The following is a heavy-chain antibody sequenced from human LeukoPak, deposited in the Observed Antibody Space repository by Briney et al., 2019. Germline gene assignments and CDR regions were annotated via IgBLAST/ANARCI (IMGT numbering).Heavy chain of an antibody. D-gene: IGHD4-17*01. CDR2: IYYSGST. J-gene: IGHJ6*02. CDR3: AREDPQSTVPEGLDV. Sequence: SETLSLTCTVSGGSISTFYWSWLRQPPGKGLEWIGYIYYSGSTNYNPSLKSRVTISVDTSKNQFSLRLSSVTAADTAVYYCAREDPQSTVPEGLDVWGQGTTVTVSS. CDR1: GGSISTFY. V-gene: IGHV4-59*01.